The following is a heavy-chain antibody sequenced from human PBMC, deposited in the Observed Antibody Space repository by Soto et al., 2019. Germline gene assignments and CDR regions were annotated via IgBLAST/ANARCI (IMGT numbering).Heavy chain of an antibody. CDR3: ARDGDYYGSGSYYNVSYGMDV. D-gene: IGHD3-10*01. CDR1: GGSFSGYY. V-gene: IGHV4-34*01. J-gene: IGHJ6*02. CDR2: INHSGST. Sequence: SETLSLTCAVYGGSFSGYYWSWIRQPPGKGLEWIGEINHSGSTNYNPSLKSRVTISVDTSKNQFSLKLSSVTAADTAVYYCARDGDYYGSGSYYNVSYGMDVWGQGTTVTVSS.